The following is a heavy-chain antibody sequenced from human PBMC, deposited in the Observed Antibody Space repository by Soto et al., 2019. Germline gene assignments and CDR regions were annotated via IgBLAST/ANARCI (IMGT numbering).Heavy chain of an antibody. CDR3: ARGTDYTQIASYHYGLDV. V-gene: IGHV4-31*03. Sequence: SDTLSLTCTVSGVSISSGGYYWSWIRQHPGKCLEWIGYIYYSGSTYYNPSLKSRVTISVDTSKNQFSLTLTSVTAADTAVYYCARGTDYTQIASYHYGLDVWGQGTTVTVSS. CDR1: GVSISSGGYY. D-gene: IGHD4-4*01. CDR2: IYYSGST. J-gene: IGHJ6*02.